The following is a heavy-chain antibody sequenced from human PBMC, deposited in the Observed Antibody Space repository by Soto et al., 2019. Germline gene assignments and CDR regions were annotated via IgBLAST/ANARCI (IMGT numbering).Heavy chain of an antibody. Sequence: QVQLVQSGAEVKKPGASVKVSCKASGYTFTSYDINWVRQATGQGLEWMGWMNPNSGNTGYAQKFQGRVTMTRNTSISTAYMELSSLRSEDTAVYYCARGPNYYGSGSYYLEGWFDPWGQGTLVTVSS. CDR3: ARGPNYYGSGSYYLEGWFDP. CDR1: GYTFTSYD. D-gene: IGHD3-10*01. V-gene: IGHV1-8*01. J-gene: IGHJ5*02. CDR2: MNPNSGNT.